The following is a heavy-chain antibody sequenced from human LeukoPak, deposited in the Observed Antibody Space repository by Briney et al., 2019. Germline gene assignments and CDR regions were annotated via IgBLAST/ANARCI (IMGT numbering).Heavy chain of an antibody. V-gene: IGHV4-61*02. D-gene: IGHD3-10*01. CDR3: ARDRGFMVRGSMRVYDDYYYYMDV. J-gene: IGHJ6*03. CDR1: CGSISINSYY. Sequence: KPSQTLSLTCTVSCGSISINSYYWSWIRQPAGKGLEWIGRIYTTGSTNYNPSLNSRVTISVDTSKNPFSLKLRFVTAADTAVHYCARDRGFMVRGSMRVYDDYYYYMDVCRKGTTVTIPS. CDR2: IYTTGST.